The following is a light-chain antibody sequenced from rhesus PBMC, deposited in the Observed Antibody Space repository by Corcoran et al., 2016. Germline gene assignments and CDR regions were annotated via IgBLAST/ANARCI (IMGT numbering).Light chain of an antibody. J-gene: IGKJ2*01. Sequence: DIQMTQSPSSLSASVGDKVTITCRASQGISRWLAWYQQKPGTAPDLLIYDASSLQSGVPSRFSGSGSGTDYTLTINSLQPEDFATYYCQQGYSPPYSFGQGTKVEIK. CDR3: QQGYSPPYS. V-gene: IGKV1-18*01. CDR1: QGISRW. CDR2: DAS.